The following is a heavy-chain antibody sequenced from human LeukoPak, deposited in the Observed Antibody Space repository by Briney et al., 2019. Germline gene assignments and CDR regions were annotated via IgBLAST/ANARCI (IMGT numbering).Heavy chain of an antibody. CDR2: ISSSSSTI. Sequence: HPGGSLRLSCAASGFTFSSYSINWVRQAPGKGLEWVSSISSSSSTIYYADSVKGRFTISRDNAKNSLYLQMNSLRAEDTAVYYCARDEDSGYDFWGQGTLVTVSS. D-gene: IGHD5-12*01. V-gene: IGHV3-48*01. CDR1: GFTFSSYS. J-gene: IGHJ4*02. CDR3: ARDEDSGYDF.